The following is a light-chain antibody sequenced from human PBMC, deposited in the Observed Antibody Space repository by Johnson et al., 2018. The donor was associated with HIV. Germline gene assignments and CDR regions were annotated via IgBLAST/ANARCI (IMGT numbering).Light chain of an antibody. V-gene: IGLV1-51*01. J-gene: IGLJ1*01. CDR2: DND. CDR1: SSNIGINY. Sequence: QSVLTQPPSVSAAPGQKVTISCSGSSSNIGINYVSWFQQLPGTAPKLLIYDNDKRPSGIPDRFSGSKSGPSATLGITGLQTGDEADYYCETWDSSLSGYYVFGTGTKLTVL. CDR3: ETWDSSLSGYYV.